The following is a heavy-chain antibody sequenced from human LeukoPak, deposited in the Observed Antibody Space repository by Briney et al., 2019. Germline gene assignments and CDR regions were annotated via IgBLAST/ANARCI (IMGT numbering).Heavy chain of an antibody. CDR1: GGSISSYY. CDR2: IYYSGST. V-gene: IGHV4-59*12. D-gene: IGHD3-10*01. CDR3: ARDRWFGEPNDAFDI. J-gene: IGHJ3*02. Sequence: SETLSLTCTVSGGSISSYYWSWIRQPPGKGLEWIGYIYYSGSTNYNPSLKSRVTISVDTSKNQFSLKLSSVTAADAAVYYCARDRWFGEPNDAFDIWGQGTMVTVSS.